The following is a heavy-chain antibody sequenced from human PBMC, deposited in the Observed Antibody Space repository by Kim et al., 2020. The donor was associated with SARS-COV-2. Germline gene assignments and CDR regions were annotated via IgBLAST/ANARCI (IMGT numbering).Heavy chain of an antibody. Sequence: PDSWKSRTTISRDNPKNSLYLKMYSLRAGDTAVYYCARIFWFGYGHFDCWGQGSLVTVSS. CDR3: ARIFWFGYGHFDC. V-gene: IGHV3-11*01. J-gene: IGHJ4*02. D-gene: IGHD3-3*01.